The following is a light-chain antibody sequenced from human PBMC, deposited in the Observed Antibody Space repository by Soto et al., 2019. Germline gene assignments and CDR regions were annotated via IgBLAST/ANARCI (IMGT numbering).Light chain of an antibody. Sequence: QSALTQPASVSGFPGQSITISCTGTSSDVGGYNYVSWYQHHPGKAPKLMIYDVSNRPSGVSNRFSGSKSGNTASLIISGLQAEDEADYYCSSYTSSSTLSTYVFGTGTKVTVL. CDR1: SSDVGGYNY. CDR3: SSYTSSSTLSTYV. J-gene: IGLJ1*01. V-gene: IGLV2-14*03. CDR2: DVS.